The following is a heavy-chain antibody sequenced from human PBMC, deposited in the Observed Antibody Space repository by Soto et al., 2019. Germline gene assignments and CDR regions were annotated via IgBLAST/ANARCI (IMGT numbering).Heavy chain of an antibody. CDR1: GDTFTDYY. Sequence: QVQLMQSGAEVKKPGASVKVSCKASGDTFTDYYIHWVRQAPGQGLEWMGTVNPSGGHPTYEQHFLGRGTMTRDTSTSTLYMELTSLTSDDTAIYYCARGGHVVVVTAALDYWGQGTLVTVSS. J-gene: IGHJ4*02. CDR2: VNPSGGHP. CDR3: ARGGHVVVVTAALDY. V-gene: IGHV1-46*01. D-gene: IGHD2-21*02.